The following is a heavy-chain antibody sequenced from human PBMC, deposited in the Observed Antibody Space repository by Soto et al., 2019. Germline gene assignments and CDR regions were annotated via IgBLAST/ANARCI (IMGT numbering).Heavy chain of an antibody. CDR1: GDSISSYY. CDR3: ARTGHYNSSPFDY. Sequence: SEALSLTCTVSGDSISSYYWSWIRQPPGKGLEWIGYIYSSGSTNYNPSLESRVTISVDTSKNQFSLKLSSVTAADTAVYYCARTGHYNSSPFDYWGLGALVTVSS. D-gene: IGHD6-13*01. J-gene: IGHJ4*02. CDR2: IYSSGST. V-gene: IGHV4-59*08.